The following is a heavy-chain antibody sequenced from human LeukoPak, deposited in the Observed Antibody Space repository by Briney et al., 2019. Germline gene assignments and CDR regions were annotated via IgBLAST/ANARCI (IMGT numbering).Heavy chain of an antibody. CDR3: AKDLAGHFDY. J-gene: IGHJ4*02. Sequence: GGSLRLSCAASGFTFSSYGMHWFRQAPGKGLEWVAVISYDGSNKYYADSVKGRFTISRDNSKNTLYLQMNSLRAEDTAVYYCAKDLAGHFDYWGQGTLVTVSS. CDR1: GFTFSSYG. V-gene: IGHV3-30*18. CDR2: ISYDGSNK. D-gene: IGHD6-19*01.